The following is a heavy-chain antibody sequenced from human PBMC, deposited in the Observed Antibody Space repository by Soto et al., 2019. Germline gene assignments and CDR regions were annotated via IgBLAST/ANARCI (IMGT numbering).Heavy chain of an antibody. J-gene: IGHJ6*02. CDR3: ASVMVRGVHPPNYYYYGMAF. CDR1: GLTVSSNY. D-gene: IGHD3-10*01. CDR2: IYSGGST. V-gene: IGHV3-66*01. Sequence: GSLRLSCAASGLTVSSNYRSWVRQSPGKGLEWVSVIYSGGSTYYADSVKGRFTISRDNSKNTLYLQMNSLRAEDTAVYYCASVMVRGVHPPNYYYYGMAFWGQGTTVRVSS.